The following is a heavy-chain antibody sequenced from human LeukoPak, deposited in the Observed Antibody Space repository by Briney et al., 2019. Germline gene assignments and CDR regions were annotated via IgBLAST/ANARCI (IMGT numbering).Heavy chain of an antibody. CDR3: AKEGRSGWYSGY. Sequence: GGSLRLSCAASGFTFSSYGMHWVRQAPGKGLEWVAVISYDGSNKYYADSVRGRFTISRDNSKNTLYLQMNSLRAEDTAVYYCAKEGRSGWYSGYWGQGTLVTVSS. V-gene: IGHV3-30*18. J-gene: IGHJ4*02. CDR2: ISYDGSNK. D-gene: IGHD6-19*01. CDR1: GFTFSSYG.